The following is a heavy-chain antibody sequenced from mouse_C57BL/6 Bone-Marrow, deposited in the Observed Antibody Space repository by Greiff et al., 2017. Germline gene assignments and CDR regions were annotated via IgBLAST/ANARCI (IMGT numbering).Heavy chain of an antibody. CDR1: GYTFTSYG. CDR3: ARIYYYTEGFAY. Sequence: VKLQEPGAELARPGASVKLSCKASGYTFTSYGISWVKQRTGQGLEWIGEIYPSSGNTYYNEKFKGKATLTADKSSSTAYMELRSLTSEESAVYFCARIYYYTEGFAYWGQGTLVTVSA. J-gene: IGHJ3*01. CDR2: IYPSSGNT. D-gene: IGHD1-1*01. V-gene: IGHV1-81*01.